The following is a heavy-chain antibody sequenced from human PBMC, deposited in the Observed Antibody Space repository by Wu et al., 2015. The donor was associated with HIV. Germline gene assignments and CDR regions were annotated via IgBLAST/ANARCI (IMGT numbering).Heavy chain of an antibody. V-gene: IGHV1-69*12. Sequence: QVRLVQSGAEVKKPGSSVKVSCKASGGTFSSFALSWVRQAPGQGFQWVGGIIPLFEQQFPHMTFYDRVTITADESTSTGYMELRSLTYEDTAMYYCVRVAGSSWYREFDMWGRRDEWSPSLQ. CDR1: GGTFSSFA. J-gene: IGHJ3*02. D-gene: IGHD6-13*01. CDR2: IIPLFEQ. CDR3: VRVAGSSWYREFDM.